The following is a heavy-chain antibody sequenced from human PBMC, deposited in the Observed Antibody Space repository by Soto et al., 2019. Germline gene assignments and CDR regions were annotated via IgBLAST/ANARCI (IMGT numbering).Heavy chain of an antibody. J-gene: IGHJ3*02. D-gene: IGHD3-10*01. V-gene: IGHV1-18*01. CDR2: ISAYNGNT. Sequence: ASVKVSCKASGYTFTSYAMHWVRQAPGQRLEWMGWISAYNGNTNYAQKLQGRVTMTTDTSTSTAYMELRSLRSDDTAVYYCARPMVRGVIIFSAFDIWGQGTMVTVSS. CDR3: ARPMVRGVIIFSAFDI. CDR1: GYTFTSYA.